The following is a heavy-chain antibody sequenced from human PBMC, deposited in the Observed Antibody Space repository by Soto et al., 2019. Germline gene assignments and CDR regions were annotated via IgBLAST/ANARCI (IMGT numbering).Heavy chain of an antibody. V-gene: IGHV4-38-2*02. D-gene: IGHD2-15*01. Sequence: SETLSLTCTVSGYSISSGYHWAWIRQPPGKGLEWLGSVHYSGNTYYNPSLKSRLTISVDKSKNQFSLNLSSVTAADTAVYYCARQDRVVAEGRWFDPWGQGTRVTAPQ. CDR3: ARQDRVVAEGRWFDP. CDR1: GYSISSGYH. J-gene: IGHJ5*02. CDR2: VHYSGNT.